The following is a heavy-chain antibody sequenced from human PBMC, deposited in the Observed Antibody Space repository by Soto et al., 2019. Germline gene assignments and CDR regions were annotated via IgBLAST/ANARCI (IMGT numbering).Heavy chain of an antibody. J-gene: IGHJ5*02. D-gene: IGHD6-19*01. Sequence: PGGSLRLSCAASGFTFDDFAMHWVRQAPGKGLEWVSGISWNSGSIGYADSVKGRFTISRDNAKNSLYLQMNSLRAEDTALYYCAKGISSGWYRFWFEPWGQGTLFTVSS. CDR2: ISWNSGSI. V-gene: IGHV3-9*01. CDR1: GFTFDDFA. CDR3: AKGISSGWYRFWFEP.